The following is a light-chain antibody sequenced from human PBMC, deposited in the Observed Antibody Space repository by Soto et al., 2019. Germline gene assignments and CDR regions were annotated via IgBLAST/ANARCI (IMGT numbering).Light chain of an antibody. V-gene: IGKV3-20*01. J-gene: IGKJ1*01. CDR3: QRHAGSPRT. CDR1: QNLGTLY. Sequence: EIVLTQSPGTLSLSPGERGTLSCRASQNLGTLYLAWFQQKSGQAPRLLIYSASRRATGIPDRFTGSGSGNEFTFPSTRGEPQEFAVYFFQRHAGSPRTFDQGTKVEI. CDR2: SAS.